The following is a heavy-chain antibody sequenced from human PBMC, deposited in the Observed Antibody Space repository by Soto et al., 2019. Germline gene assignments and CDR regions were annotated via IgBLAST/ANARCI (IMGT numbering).Heavy chain of an antibody. Sequence: QVQLVESGGGVVQPGRSLRLSCAASGFTFSSYGMHWVRQAPGKGLEWVAVISYDGSNKYYADSVKGRFTISRDNSKNTLYVQKISLKAEDTAVYYCAKGPAIVLVPAAMNYYYGMDVWGQGTTVTVSS. J-gene: IGHJ6*02. V-gene: IGHV3-30*18. D-gene: IGHD2-2*01. CDR1: GFTFSSYG. CDR3: AKGPAIVLVPAAMNYYYGMDV. CDR2: ISYDGSNK.